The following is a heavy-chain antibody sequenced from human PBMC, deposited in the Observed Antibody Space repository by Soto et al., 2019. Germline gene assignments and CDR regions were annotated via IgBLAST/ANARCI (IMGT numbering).Heavy chain of an antibody. CDR2: IYYRGST. V-gene: IGHV4-59*02. Sequence: TLSLTCTVSAGSVRSYYWSWIRQPPGKGLEWIGYIYYRGSTNYNPSLKSRVTISIDTSKNQISLKLTSVTAADTAVYYCARENNGMDVWGQGTTVTVSS. CDR1: AGSVRSYY. CDR3: ARENNGMDV. J-gene: IGHJ6*02.